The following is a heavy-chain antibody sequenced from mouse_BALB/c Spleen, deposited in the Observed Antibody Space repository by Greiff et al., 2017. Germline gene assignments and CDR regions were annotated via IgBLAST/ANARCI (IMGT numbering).Heavy chain of an antibody. CDR1: GYSITSGYY. J-gene: IGHJ4*01. CDR3: AREHYYGISYDYAMDY. V-gene: IGHV3-6*02. D-gene: IGHD1-1*01. Sequence: ESGPGLVKPSQSLSLTCSVTGYSITSGYYWNWIRQFPGNKLEWMGYISYDGSNNYNPSLKNRISITRDTSKNQFFLKLNSVTTEDTATYYCAREHYYGISYDYAMDYWGQEKPVTASS. CDR2: ISYDGSN.